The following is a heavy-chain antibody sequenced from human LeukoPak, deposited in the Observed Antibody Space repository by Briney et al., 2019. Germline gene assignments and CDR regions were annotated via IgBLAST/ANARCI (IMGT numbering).Heavy chain of an antibody. J-gene: IGHJ4*02. CDR2: AYHRGGP. V-gene: IGHV4-38-2*02. CDR1: GDSISSDYY. D-gene: IGHD3-22*01. CDR3: ARALYHFETSGYTFDY. Sequence: PSETLSLTCTVSGDSISSDYYWAWIRQPPGKGLEWIGSAYHRGGPHYNPSLRSRVTILVDTSENQLSLELSSVTAADTAVYYCARALYHFETSGYTFDYWGQGSLVTVSS.